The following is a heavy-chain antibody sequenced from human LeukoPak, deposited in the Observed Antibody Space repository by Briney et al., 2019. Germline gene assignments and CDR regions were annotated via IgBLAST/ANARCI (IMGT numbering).Heavy chain of an antibody. CDR1: GYTFTGYY. CDR3: ARVDSSSWYGDFDY. CDR2: INPNSGGT. Sequence: ASVKVSCKASGYTFTGYYMHWVRQAPGQGLEWMGWINPNSGGTNYAQKFQGRVTMTRDTSISTAYMELSRLRSDDTAVYYCARVDSSSWYGDFDYWGQGTLVTVSS. D-gene: IGHD6-13*01. V-gene: IGHV1-2*02. J-gene: IGHJ4*02.